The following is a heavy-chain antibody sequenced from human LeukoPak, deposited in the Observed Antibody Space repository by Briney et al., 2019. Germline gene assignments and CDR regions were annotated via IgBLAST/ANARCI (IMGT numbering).Heavy chain of an antibody. Sequence: PGGSLRPSCATLGFTFNIYCMSWGRQAPGKGLEWVADIKQDGSEKYYVDSVKGRLTISRDNAKNSLYLQMNSLRAEDTAVYYCARDKSYGDSEDYWGQGNLVTVSS. D-gene: IGHD4-17*01. CDR3: ARDKSYGDSEDY. CDR2: IKQDGSEK. V-gene: IGHV3-7*05. CDR1: GFTFNIYC. J-gene: IGHJ4*02.